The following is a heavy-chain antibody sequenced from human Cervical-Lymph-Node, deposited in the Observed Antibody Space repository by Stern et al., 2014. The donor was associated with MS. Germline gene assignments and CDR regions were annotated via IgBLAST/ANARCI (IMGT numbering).Heavy chain of an antibody. CDR3: ARDPGGYFHGMDV. D-gene: IGHD3-10*01. CDR1: GYTFSTYG. CDR2: ISGHNGNT. V-gene: IGHV1-18*01. Sequence: QVQLVQSGAEVKKPGASVKVSCKTSGYTFSTYGITWVRQAPGQVPEWMGWISGHNGNTNFAERFQGRLTMTTDTSTRTAYMELRSLRYDDTAVYFCARDPGGYFHGMDVWGQGTTVTVSS. J-gene: IGHJ6*02.